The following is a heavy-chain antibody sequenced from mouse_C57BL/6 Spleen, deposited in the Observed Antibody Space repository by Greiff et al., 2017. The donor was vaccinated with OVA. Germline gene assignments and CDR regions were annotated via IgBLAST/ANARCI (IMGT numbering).Heavy chain of an antibody. J-gene: IGHJ3*01. CDR3: ASDSNYRFAY. CDR1: GYSITSGYY. V-gene: IGHV3-6*01. Sequence: EVQRVESGPGLVKPSQSLSLTCSVTGYSITSGYYWNWIRQFPGNKLEWMGYISYDGSNNYNPSLKNRISITRDTSKNQFFLKLNSVTTEDTATYYCASDSNYRFAYWGQGTLVTVSA. D-gene: IGHD2-5*01. CDR2: ISYDGSN.